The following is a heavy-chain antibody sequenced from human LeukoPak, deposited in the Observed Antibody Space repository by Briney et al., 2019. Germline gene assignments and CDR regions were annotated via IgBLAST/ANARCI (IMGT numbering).Heavy chain of an antibody. Sequence: GGSLRLSCAASGLTFSSYSMNWVRQAPGKGLEWVSSISSSSSYIYYADSVKGRFTISRDNAKNSLYLQMNSLRAEDTAVYYCARGLYCSSTSCHTGSPGDFDYWGQGTLVTVSS. CDR1: GLTFSSYS. CDR2: ISSSSSYI. CDR3: ARGLYCSSTSCHTGSPGDFDY. J-gene: IGHJ4*02. V-gene: IGHV3-21*01. D-gene: IGHD2-2*02.